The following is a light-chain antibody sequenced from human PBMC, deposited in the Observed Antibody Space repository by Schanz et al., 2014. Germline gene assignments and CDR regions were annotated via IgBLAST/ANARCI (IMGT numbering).Light chain of an antibody. V-gene: IGKV3-20*01. J-gene: IGKJ1*01. CDR3: QQYGSSLWT. CDR2: GAS. CDR1: QSVSSN. Sequence: EILMTQSPATLSVSPGERATLSCRASQSVSSNLAWYQHKPGQAPRLLIYGASRRATGIPDRFSGSGSGPDFTLTISRLEPEDFAVYYCQQYGSSLWTFGQGTKVEIK.